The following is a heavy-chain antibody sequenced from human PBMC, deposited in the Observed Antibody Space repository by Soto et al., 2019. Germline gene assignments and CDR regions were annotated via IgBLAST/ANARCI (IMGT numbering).Heavy chain of an antibody. Sequence: QVQLVQSGNEVKKPGASVKVSCKASGYTFRSYGISWVRQAPGQGPEWMGWISGYNGYTHYPQKFQGKVTMTTDTSTSTAYMELRSLRSDDTVVYYCAKADSNYAGRFSYYYMDVWGNGTLVTVSS. V-gene: IGHV1-18*01. CDR1: GYTFRSYG. CDR3: AKADSNYAGRFSYYYMDV. J-gene: IGHJ6*03. CDR2: ISGYNGYT. D-gene: IGHD4-4*01.